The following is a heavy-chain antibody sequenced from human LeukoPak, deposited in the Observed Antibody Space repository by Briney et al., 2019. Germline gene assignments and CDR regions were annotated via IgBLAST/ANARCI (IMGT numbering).Heavy chain of an antibody. CDR1: GGSISSSSYY. J-gene: IGHJ4*02. Sequence: SETLSLTCSVSGGSISSSSYYWGWIRQPPGKGLESIGSISYSGTTYYNPSLKGRVTISLDTSKNHFSLKVSSVTGADTAVFYCARYTKVGDTYPFDYWGQGTLVAVSS. CDR3: ARYTKVGDTYPFDY. D-gene: IGHD1-26*01. V-gene: IGHV4-39*07. CDR2: ISYSGTT.